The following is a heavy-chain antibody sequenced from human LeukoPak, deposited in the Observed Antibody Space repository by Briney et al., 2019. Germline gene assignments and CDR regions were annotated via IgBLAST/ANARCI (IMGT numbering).Heavy chain of an antibody. D-gene: IGHD3-22*01. V-gene: IGHV1-2*02. Sequence: ASVKVSCKASGYTFTGHYMHWVRQAPGQGLEWMGWINPNSGGTNYAQKFQGRVTMTRDTSISTAYMELSRLRSDDTAVYYCARDLHYYDSSGDRYGAFDIWGQGTMVTVSS. CDR2: INPNSGGT. CDR1: GYTFTGHY. J-gene: IGHJ3*02. CDR3: ARDLHYYDSSGDRYGAFDI.